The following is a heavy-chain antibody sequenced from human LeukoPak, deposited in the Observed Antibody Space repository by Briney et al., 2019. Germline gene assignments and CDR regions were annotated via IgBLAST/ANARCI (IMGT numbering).Heavy chain of an antibody. D-gene: IGHD3-22*01. J-gene: IGHJ4*02. V-gene: IGHV5-51*01. CDR2: VSPGDSDT. CDR3: ARHLDDSSGYYYRTMYYFDY. Sequence: GESLKISCKGSGYSFTTYRIGWVRQLPGKGLEWMVVVSPGDSDTRYSPSFQGQVTISADKSISTAYLQWSSLKASDTAMYYCARHLDDSSGYYYRTMYYFDYWGQGTLVTVSS. CDR1: GYSFTTYR.